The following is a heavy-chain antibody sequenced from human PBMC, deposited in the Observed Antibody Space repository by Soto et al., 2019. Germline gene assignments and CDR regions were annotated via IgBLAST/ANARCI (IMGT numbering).Heavy chain of an antibody. CDR3: ARYTMVRGVRGAYYYYGMDV. CDR2: ISYDGSNK. CDR1: GFTFSSYA. D-gene: IGHD3-10*01. Sequence: GGSLRLSCAASGFTFSSYAMHWVRQAPGKGLEWVAVISYDGSNKYYADSVKGRFTISRDNSKNTLYLQMNSLRAEDTAVYYCARYTMVRGVRGAYYYYGMDVWGQGTTVTVSS. J-gene: IGHJ6*02. V-gene: IGHV3-30-3*01.